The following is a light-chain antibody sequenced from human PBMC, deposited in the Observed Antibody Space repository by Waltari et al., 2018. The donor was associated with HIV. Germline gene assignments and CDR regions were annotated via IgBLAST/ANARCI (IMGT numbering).Light chain of an antibody. CDR1: SSNIGNNY. V-gene: IGLV1-51*01. CDR3: GTWDSSLSAV. J-gene: IGLJ3*02. Sequence: QSVLTQPPSVSAAPGQRVTISCSGSSSNIGNNYVSWYQHLPGAAPKLLIYDNKNRPSGSPDRFSGSKSGTSATLVITGLQTGDEADYYCGTWDSSLSAVFGGGTKLTVL. CDR2: DNK.